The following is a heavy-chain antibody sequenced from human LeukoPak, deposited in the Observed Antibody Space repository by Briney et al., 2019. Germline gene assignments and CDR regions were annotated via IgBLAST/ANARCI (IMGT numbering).Heavy chain of an antibody. V-gene: IGHV3-7*01. Sequence: GSLRLSCVASGFSFSTSWMTWVRQAPGKGLEWAANIRKDGREIHYADSLKGRFTISRDNTKNSLFLQMNSLRAEDTGVYYCARDGDSWNDFDHWGQGTLVTVSS. D-gene: IGHD1-1*01. CDR1: GFSFSTSW. CDR3: ARDGDSWNDFDH. CDR2: IRKDGREI. J-gene: IGHJ4*02.